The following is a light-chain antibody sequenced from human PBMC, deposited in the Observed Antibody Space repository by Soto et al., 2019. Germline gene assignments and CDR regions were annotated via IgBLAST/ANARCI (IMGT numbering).Light chain of an antibody. Sequence: DIQMTPSPSSLSASVGDRVTITCRASQGMRNDLGWYQQKPGKAPKRLIYAAASLQSGVPSRFSVSGYGNGFRLKISSVQPEDCATYDGLPDNSYPWTVGEWLMAEIK. CDR3: LPDNSYPWT. CDR1: QGMRND. V-gene: IGKV1-17*01. CDR2: AAA. J-gene: IGKJ1*01.